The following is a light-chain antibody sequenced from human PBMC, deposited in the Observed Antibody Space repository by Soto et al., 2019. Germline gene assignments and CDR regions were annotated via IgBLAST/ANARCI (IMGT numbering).Light chain of an antibody. J-gene: IGKJ1*01. Sequence: DIHMTQSPSSLSASVGDRVTITCRASQSISTYLSWYQQKPGKAPKLLIFAASSLQSEVPSRFSGSRSGTDFTLNISGLQPEDFATYYCHQSYSTTWTFGQGTKVEIK. CDR3: HQSYSTTWT. CDR2: AAS. CDR1: QSISTY. V-gene: IGKV1-39*01.